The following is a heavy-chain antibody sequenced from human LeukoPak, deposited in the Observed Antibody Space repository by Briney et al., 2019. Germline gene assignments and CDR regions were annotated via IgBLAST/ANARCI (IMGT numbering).Heavy chain of an antibody. CDR2: ISAYNGNT. Sequence: GASVKVSCKASGYTFTSYGISWVRQAPGQGLEWMGWISAYNGNTNYAQKLQGRVTMTTDTSTSTAYMELRSLRSDDTAVYYCARDQGDGYSYGSNFDYWGQGTLVTVSS. J-gene: IGHJ4*02. D-gene: IGHD5-18*01. V-gene: IGHV1-18*01. CDR1: GYTFTSYG. CDR3: ARDQGDGYSYGSNFDY.